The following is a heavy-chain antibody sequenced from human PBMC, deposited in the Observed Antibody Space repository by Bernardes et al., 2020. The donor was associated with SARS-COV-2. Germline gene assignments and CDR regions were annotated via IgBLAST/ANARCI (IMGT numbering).Heavy chain of an antibody. D-gene: IGHD3-3*01. V-gene: IGHV3-30*18. CDR1: GFTFSDYG. CDR3: AKDMGITILGVAIIRARACDH. Sequence: GGSLRLSCAVSGFTFSDYGMHWVRQAPGKGLEWVAVIAYDGINKFYADSVKGRFTISRDNSKNTLYLQMNSLRAEDTAVYYCAKDMGITILGVAIIRARACDHWGQGTLVTVSS. J-gene: IGHJ5*02. CDR2: IAYDGINK.